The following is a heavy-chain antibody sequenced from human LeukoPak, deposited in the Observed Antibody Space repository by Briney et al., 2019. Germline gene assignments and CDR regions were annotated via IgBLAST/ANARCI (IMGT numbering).Heavy chain of an antibody. Sequence: GASVTVSCKASGYTFTGYYMHWVRQAPGQGLEWMGWINPNSGGTNYAQKFQGRVTMTRDTSISTAYMELSRLRSDDTAVYYCALRGYYYGLGTQGAFDIWGQGTMVTVSS. D-gene: IGHD3-10*01. V-gene: IGHV1-2*02. CDR2: INPNSGGT. CDR1: GYTFTGYY. CDR3: ALRGYYYGLGTQGAFDI. J-gene: IGHJ3*02.